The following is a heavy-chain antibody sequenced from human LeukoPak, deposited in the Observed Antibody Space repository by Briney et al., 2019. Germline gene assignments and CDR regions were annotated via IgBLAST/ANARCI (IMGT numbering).Heavy chain of an antibody. V-gene: IGHV4-59*08. CDR2: IYYSGST. CDR1: GGSISSYY. J-gene: IGHJ1*01. D-gene: IGHD3-22*01. Sequence: SETLSLTCTVSGGSISSYYWSWIRQPPGKGLEWIGYIYYSGSTNYNPSLKSRVTISVDTSKNQFSLKLSSVTAADTAVYYCARAVDSSAFSSFQYWGQGTLVTVSS. CDR3: ARAVDSSAFSSFQY.